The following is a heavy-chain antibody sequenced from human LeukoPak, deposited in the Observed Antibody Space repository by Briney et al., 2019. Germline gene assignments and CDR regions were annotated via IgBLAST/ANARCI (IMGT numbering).Heavy chain of an antibody. D-gene: IGHD3-10*01. Sequence: PSETLSLTCTVSGGSISSSSYYWGWIRQPPGKGLEWIGSIYYSGSTYYNPSLKSRGTISVDTSKNQFSLKLSSVTAADTAVYYCARQRGLLWFGELLYPKYYFDYWGQGTLVTVSS. V-gene: IGHV4-39*01. CDR2: IYYSGST. CDR1: GGSISSSSYY. J-gene: IGHJ4*02. CDR3: ARQRGLLWFGELLYPKYYFDY.